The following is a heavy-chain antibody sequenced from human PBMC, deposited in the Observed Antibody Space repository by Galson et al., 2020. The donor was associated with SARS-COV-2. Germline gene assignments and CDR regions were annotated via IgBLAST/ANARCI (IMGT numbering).Heavy chain of an antibody. CDR2: IYYSGST. CDR3: ARLLDCSGGSAPKNGSAP. Sequence: SETLSLTCTVSGGSISSSSYYWGWIRQPPGKGLEWIGSIYYSGSTYYNPSLKSRVTISVDTSKNQFSLKLSSVTAADTAVYYCARLLDCSGGSAPKNGSAPWGQGTLVTVSS. V-gene: IGHV4-39*01. CDR1: GGSISSSSYY. D-gene: IGHD2-15*01. J-gene: IGHJ5*02.